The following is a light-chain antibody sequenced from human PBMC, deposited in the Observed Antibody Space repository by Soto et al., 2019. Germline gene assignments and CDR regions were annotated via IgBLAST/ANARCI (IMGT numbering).Light chain of an antibody. V-gene: IGKV1-5*03. J-gene: IGKJ4*01. Sequence: DIQMTQSPSTLSASVGDRVTITCRASQSISNSLAWYQQKPGKAPNRLIYKASSLESGVPSRFSGSGSGTEFTLTISSLQPDDVATYYCRQYVSYPVTFGGGTKVEMK. CDR2: KAS. CDR1: QSISNS. CDR3: RQYVSYPVT.